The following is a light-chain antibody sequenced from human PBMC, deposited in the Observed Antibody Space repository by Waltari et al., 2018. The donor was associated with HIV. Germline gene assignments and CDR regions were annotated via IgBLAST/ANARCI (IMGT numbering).Light chain of an antibody. V-gene: IGLV1-40*01. CDR3: QSYDNSLSGQV. Sequence: QSVLTQPPSVSGAPGQRVTISCTGSRSNIGAGFHVHWSQQLPGAAPKLVIYANNNRPSGVPDRFSGSKSGTSASLAITGLQAEDEADYYCQSYDNSLSGQVFGTGTKVTVL. CDR1: RSNIGAGFH. J-gene: IGLJ1*01. CDR2: ANN.